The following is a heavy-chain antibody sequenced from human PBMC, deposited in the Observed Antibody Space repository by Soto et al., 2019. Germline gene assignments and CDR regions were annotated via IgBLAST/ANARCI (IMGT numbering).Heavy chain of an antibody. CDR3: AREVVLMVYAIPHFDY. D-gene: IGHD2-8*01. J-gene: IGHJ4*02. V-gene: IGHV1-18*01. CDR2: ISAYNGNT. CDR1: GYTFTSYG. Sequence: ASVKVSCKASGYTFTSYGISWVRQAPGQGLEWMGWISAYNGNTNYAQKLQGRVTMTTDTSTSTAYMELRSLRSDDTAVYYCAREVVLMVYAIPHFDYCGQGTLVTVSS.